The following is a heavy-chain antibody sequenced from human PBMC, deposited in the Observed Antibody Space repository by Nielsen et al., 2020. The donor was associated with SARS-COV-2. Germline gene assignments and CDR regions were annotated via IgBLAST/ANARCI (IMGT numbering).Heavy chain of an antibody. D-gene: IGHD3-22*01. V-gene: IGHV3-74*03. CDR3: ARLWDDGYYFDTGPYDY. CDR2: INPDESKT. CDR1: GFIFSNYR. J-gene: IGHJ4*02. Sequence: GVLKISCAASGFIFSNYRMHWVRQAPGKGLVWVSHINPDESKTTYADSVKGRFTISRDNAKNTLYLQMNGLRAEDTAVYYCARLWDDGYYFDTGPYDYWGQGTLVTVSS.